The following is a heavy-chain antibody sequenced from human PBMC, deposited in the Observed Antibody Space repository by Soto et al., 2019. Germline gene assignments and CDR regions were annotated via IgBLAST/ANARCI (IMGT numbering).Heavy chain of an antibody. Sequence: GGSLRLSCAASGFTLSDIYMHWVRQAPGKGLEWVSMINSGGITYYRDSVKGRFTISRDNSKSTLYLQMNSLRTEDTAVYYCARDIGRLGTFDYWGQGIQVTVSS. D-gene: IGHD3-16*01. V-gene: IGHV3-66*01. CDR2: INSGGIT. J-gene: IGHJ4*02. CDR1: GFTLSDIY. CDR3: ARDIGRLGTFDY.